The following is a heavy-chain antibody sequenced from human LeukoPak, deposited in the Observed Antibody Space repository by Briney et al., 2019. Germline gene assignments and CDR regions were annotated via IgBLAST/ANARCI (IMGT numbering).Heavy chain of an antibody. CDR1: GYTFSTYA. CDR2: INTNTGNP. D-gene: IGHD4-17*01. V-gene: IGHV7-4-1*02. CDR3: MRNFDDYGDRFDP. Sequence: VASVKVSCKASGYTFSTYAINWVRQAPGQGLEWMGWINTNTGNPTYAQGLTGRFIFSLDTSVSTAYLQISSLKAEDTAVYYCMRNFDDYGDRFDPWGQGTLVTVSS. J-gene: IGHJ5*02.